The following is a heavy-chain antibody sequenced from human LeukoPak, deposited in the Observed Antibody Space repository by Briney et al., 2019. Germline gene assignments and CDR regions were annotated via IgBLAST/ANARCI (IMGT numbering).Heavy chain of an antibody. J-gene: IGHJ4*02. CDR2: ISSDGSTT. D-gene: IGHD6-19*01. CDR1: GFTFSTYC. Sequence: GGSLRLSRAASGFTFSTYCMHWVRQAPGKGLVWVSRISSDGSTTTYADSVKGRFTISRDNAKNTLYLQMNSLRAEDTAVYYCARDQGGSAEKRFDYWGQGNLVTVST. CDR3: ARDQGGSAEKRFDY. V-gene: IGHV3-74*01.